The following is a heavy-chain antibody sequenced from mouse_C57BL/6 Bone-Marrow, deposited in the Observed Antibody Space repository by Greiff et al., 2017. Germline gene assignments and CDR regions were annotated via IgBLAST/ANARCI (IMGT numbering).Heavy chain of an antibody. CDR2: IYPGGGYT. J-gene: IGHJ4*01. CDR1: GYTFTNYW. CDR3: ARHYGNYLAMDY. V-gene: IGHV1-63*01. Sequence: QVQLQQSGAELVRPGTSVKMSCKASGYTFTNYWIGWVKQRPGHGLEWIGDIYPGGGYTNYNEKFKGKATLTADKSSSTAYMQFSSLTSEDSAIYYCARHYGNYLAMDYWGQGTSVTVSS. D-gene: IGHD2-1*01.